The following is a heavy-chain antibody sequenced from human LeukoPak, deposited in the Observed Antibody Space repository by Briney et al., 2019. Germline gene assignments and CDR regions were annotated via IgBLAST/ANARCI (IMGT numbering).Heavy chain of an antibody. J-gene: IGHJ4*02. Sequence: QPGRSLRLSCAASGFTFSSYAMHWVRQAPGKGLEWASVISASGTDTYYADSVKGRFTISRDNSQNTLYLHMNSLRAEDTAVYYCAKDQTAAVGQLDYWGQGTVVTVSS. D-gene: IGHD6-13*01. CDR3: AKDQTAAVGQLDY. CDR1: GFTFSSYA. CDR2: ISASGTDT. V-gene: IGHV3-23*01.